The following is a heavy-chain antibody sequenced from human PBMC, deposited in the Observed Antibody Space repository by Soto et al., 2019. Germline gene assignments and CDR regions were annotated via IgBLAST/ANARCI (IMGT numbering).Heavy chain of an antibody. J-gene: IGHJ6*02. V-gene: IGHV1-69*01. CDR3: ARALGSGNGYYYGMDV. CDR1: GGTFSSHA. D-gene: IGHD3-10*01. CDR2: IIPIFGTA. Sequence: QVQLVQSGAEVKKPGSSVKVSCKASGGTFSSHAISWVRQAPGQGLEWMGGIIPIFGTANYAQKFQGRVTITADESTSTAYMELSSLRSEDTAVYYCARALGSGNGYYYGMDVWGQGTTVTVSS.